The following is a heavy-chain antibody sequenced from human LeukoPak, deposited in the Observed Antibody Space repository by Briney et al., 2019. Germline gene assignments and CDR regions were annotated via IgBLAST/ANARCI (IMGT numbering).Heavy chain of an antibody. CDR2: ISAYNGNT. J-gene: IGHJ4*02. Sequence: VASVKVSCKASGYTFTSYGISWVRQAPGQWLERMGWISAYNGNTNYAQKLQGRVTMTTDTSTSTAYMELRSLRSDDTAVYYCAREKAIYLELDYWGQGTLVTVSS. CDR3: AREKAIYLELDY. V-gene: IGHV1-18*01. D-gene: IGHD2-2*02. CDR1: GYTFTSYG.